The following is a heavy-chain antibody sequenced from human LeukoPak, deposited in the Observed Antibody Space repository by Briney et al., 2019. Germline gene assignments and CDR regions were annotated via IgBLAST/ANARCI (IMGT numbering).Heavy chain of an antibody. V-gene: IGHV3-74*01. D-gene: IGHD5-12*01. CDR1: GFTFSSYW. Sequence: PGGSLRLSCATSGFTFSSYWMHWVRQAPGTGLVWVSSIKSDGSWTTYAGSVKGRFTISRDNAKNTLYLQMSSLRAEDTAVYYCARGLLKVGTSGDSWFGPWGQGTLVTVSS. CDR2: IKSDGSWT. CDR3: ARGLLKVGTSGDSWFGP. J-gene: IGHJ5*02.